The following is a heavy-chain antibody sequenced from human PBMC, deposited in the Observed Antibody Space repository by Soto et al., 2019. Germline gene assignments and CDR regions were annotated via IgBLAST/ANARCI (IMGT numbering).Heavy chain of an antibody. CDR2: ISYDGRNK. J-gene: IGHJ6*02. CDR3: ARETDGMDV. CDR1: GFTFSSYA. Sequence: QVQLVESGGGVVQPGRSLRLSCAASGFTFSSYAMHWVRQAPGKGLEWVAVISYDGRNKYYVGSVKGRFTISRDNSKNTLYLQMNGLRAEDTAVYYCARETDGMDVWGQGTTVTVSS. V-gene: IGHV3-30-3*01. D-gene: IGHD1-1*01.